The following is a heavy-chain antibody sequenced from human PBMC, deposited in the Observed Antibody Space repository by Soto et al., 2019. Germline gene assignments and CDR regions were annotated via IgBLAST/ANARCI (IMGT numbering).Heavy chain of an antibody. CDR1: GYTFTSYG. V-gene: IGHV1-18*01. Sequence: ASVKVSCKASGYTFTSYGISWVRQAPGQGLEWMGWISAYNGNTNYAQKLQGRVTMTTDTSTSTAYMELRSLRSDDTAVYYCARGSHDFWSGYYPFDYWGQGTLVTVSS. CDR3: ARGSHDFWSGYYPFDY. CDR2: ISAYNGNT. D-gene: IGHD3-3*01. J-gene: IGHJ4*02.